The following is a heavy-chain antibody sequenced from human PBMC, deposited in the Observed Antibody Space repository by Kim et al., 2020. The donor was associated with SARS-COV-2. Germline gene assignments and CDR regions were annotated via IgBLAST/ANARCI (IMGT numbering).Heavy chain of an antibody. V-gene: IGHV3-23*01. Sequence: YADSVKGRFTISRDNSKNTLYLQMNSLRAEDTAVYYCPLTYGGWLQTFDYWGQGTLVTVSS. CDR3: PLTYGGWLQTFDY. D-gene: IGHD3-16*01. J-gene: IGHJ4*02.